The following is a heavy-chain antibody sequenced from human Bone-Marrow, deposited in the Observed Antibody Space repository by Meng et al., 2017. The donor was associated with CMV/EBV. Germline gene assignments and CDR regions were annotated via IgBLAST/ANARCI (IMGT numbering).Heavy chain of an antibody. Sequence: SETLSLTCTVSGGSISSYYWSWIRQPPGKGLEWIGYIYYSGSTNYNPSLKSRVTISVDTSKNQFSLKLSSVTAADTAVYYCASTRGRPRGYSYGHPGGMDVWGQGTTVTVSS. CDR3: ASTRGRPRGYSYGHPGGMDV. J-gene: IGHJ6*02. V-gene: IGHV4-59*12. CDR1: GGSISSYY. CDR2: IYYSGST. D-gene: IGHD5-18*01.